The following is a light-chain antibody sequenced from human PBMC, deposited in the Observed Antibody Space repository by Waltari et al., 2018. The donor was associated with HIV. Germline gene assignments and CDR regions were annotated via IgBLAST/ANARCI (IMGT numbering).Light chain of an antibody. CDR2: DAS. CDR3: QQRSNGPVT. J-gene: IGKJ1*01. V-gene: IGKV3-11*01. Sequence: EIVLTQSPATLSFSPGDRATLSCRPSQSVSSYLAWYQQNPGQAPRLLIYDASNRATGIPGRFSGSGSGTDFTLTISSLEPEDFAVYYCQQRSNGPVTFGQGTKVEIK. CDR1: QSVSSY.